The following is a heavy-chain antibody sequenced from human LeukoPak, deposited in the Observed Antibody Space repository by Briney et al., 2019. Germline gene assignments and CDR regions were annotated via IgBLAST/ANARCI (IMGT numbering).Heavy chain of an antibody. CDR1: GFTFSSYS. D-gene: IGHD3-10*01. CDR3: VPVYYGSGSD. V-gene: IGHV3-21*01. CDR2: ISSSSYI. J-gene: IGHJ4*02. Sequence: GGSLRLSCAASGFTFSSYSMNWVRQAPGKGLEWVSSISSSSYIHYADSVKGRFTISRDDAKNSLYLQMNSLRAEDTAVYYCVPVYYGSGSDWGQGTLVTVPS.